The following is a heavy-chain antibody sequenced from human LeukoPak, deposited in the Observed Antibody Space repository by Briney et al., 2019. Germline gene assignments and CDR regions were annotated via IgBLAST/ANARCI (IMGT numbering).Heavy chain of an antibody. D-gene: IGHD6-19*01. CDR1: GFTFSSYA. V-gene: IGHV3-23*01. CDR2: ISGSGGST. J-gene: IGHJ6*02. Sequence: GGSLRLSCAASGFTFSSYAMSWVRQAPGKGLEWVSAISGSGGSTYYADSVKGRFTSSRDNSKNTLYLQMNSLRAEDTAVYYCAKEAVAGIDYYYYGMDVWGQGTTVTVSS. CDR3: AKEAVAGIDYYYYGMDV.